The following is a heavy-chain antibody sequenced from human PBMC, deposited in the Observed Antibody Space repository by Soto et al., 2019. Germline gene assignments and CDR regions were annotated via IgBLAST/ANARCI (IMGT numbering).Heavy chain of an antibody. CDR3: ARVLERISWFDP. Sequence: QVQLQQWGAGLLKPSETLSLTCAVYGGSFSGYYWSWIRQPPGKGLEWLGEINHSGSTNYNPSLKSRVTISVDTSKNQFSLKLSSVTAADTAVYYCARVLERISWFDPWGQGTLVTVSS. V-gene: IGHV4-34*01. CDR2: INHSGST. D-gene: IGHD1-1*01. J-gene: IGHJ5*02. CDR1: GGSFSGYY.